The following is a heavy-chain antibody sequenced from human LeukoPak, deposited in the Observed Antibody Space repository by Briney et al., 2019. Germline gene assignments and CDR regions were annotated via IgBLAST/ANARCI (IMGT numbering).Heavy chain of an antibody. CDR1: GYTFTGYY. CDR3: ARDDTSGKHQPNNWFDP. CDR2: INPNSGGT. Sequence: ASVKVSCKASGYTFTGYYMHWVRQAPGQGLEWMGWINPNSGGTNYAQKFQGRVTMTRDTSISTAYMDLSRLRSDDTAVYYCARDDTSGKHQPNNWFDPWGQGTLVTVSS. J-gene: IGHJ5*02. V-gene: IGHV1-2*02. D-gene: IGHD3-16*01.